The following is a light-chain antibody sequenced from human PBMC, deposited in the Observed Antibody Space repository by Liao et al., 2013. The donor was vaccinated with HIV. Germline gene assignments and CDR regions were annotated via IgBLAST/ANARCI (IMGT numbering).Light chain of an antibody. J-gene: IGLJ2*01. Sequence: SYEVTQPASVSVSPGQTATITCSGDKLGDKSVCWYQQRPGQSPVLVIYQDRKRPSGMPERFSGSNSGNTATLTISGTQAMDEADYFCQAWDSSATVVFGGGTKLTVL. CDR1: KLGDKS. V-gene: IGLV3-1*01. CDR2: QDR. CDR3: QAWDSSATVV.